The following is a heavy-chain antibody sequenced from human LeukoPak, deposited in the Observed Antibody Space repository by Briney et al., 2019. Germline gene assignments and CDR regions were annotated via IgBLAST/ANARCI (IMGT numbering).Heavy chain of an antibody. CDR1: GFTFADSA. V-gene: IGHV3-9*01. D-gene: IGHD5-12*01. CDR2: ISWNSGSR. J-gene: IGHJ4*02. Sequence: PGGSLRLSCAASGFTFADSAMHWVRQAPGKGLEWVSGISWNSGSRAHADSVKGRFTISRDNSKNTLYLQMNSLRAEDTAVYYCAKDRRVDIVATIEYWGQGTLVTVSS. CDR3: AKDRRVDIVATIEY.